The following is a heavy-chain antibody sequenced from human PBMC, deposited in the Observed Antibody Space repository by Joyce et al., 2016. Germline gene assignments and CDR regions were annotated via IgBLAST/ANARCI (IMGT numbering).Heavy chain of an antibody. CDR2: INHGGST. CDR1: GDSFRGHY. J-gene: IGHJ4*02. CDR3: ASLFPFDY. V-gene: IGHV4-34*01. Sequence: QVQIQQWGAGLVKPSETLSLTCAVYGDSFRGHYWSWIRQSPGKGLEWIGDINHGGSTTYTPSLKSRVTMSVDTSKNQISLRLTSVTVADTAIYYCASLFPFDYWGQGTLVTVSS.